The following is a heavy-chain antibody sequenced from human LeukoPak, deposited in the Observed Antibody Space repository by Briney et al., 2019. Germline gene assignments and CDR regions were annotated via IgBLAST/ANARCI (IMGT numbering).Heavy chain of an antibody. CDR3: ASGRITIFGVVIIGGFWFDP. Sequence: SETLSLTCTVSGGSISSSSYYWGWIRQPPGKGLEWIGSIYYSGSTYYNPSLKSRVTISVDTSKNQFSLKLSSVTAADTAVYYCASGRITIFGVVIIGGFWFDPWGQGTLVTVSS. CDR1: GGSISSSSYY. CDR2: IYYSGST. D-gene: IGHD3-3*01. V-gene: IGHV4-39*07. J-gene: IGHJ5*02.